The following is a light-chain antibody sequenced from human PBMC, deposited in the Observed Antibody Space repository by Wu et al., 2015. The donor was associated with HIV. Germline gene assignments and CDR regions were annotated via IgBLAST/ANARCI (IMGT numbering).Light chain of an antibody. CDR1: QTVGSN. V-gene: IGKV3-15*01. CDR2: GAS. J-gene: IGKJ1*01. CDR3: QQYRDWSWT. Sequence: EIVMTQSPATLSVSPGERATLSCRASQTVGSNLAWYQQKPGQTPRLLIYGASTRATGIPARFSGSGSGTAFTLTISSLQSEDFAVYYCQQYRDWSWTFGQGTKVEIK.